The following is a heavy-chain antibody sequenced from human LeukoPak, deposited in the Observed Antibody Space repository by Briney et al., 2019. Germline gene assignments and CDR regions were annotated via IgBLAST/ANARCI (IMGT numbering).Heavy chain of an antibody. D-gene: IGHD3-16*01. J-gene: IGHJ3*02. CDR1: GFTFSSSG. CDR2: ISNSGDSA. CDR3: AKNTAPLGGAFDI. Sequence: GGSLRLSCAASGFTFSSSGMSWVRQAPGKGLDWGAAISNSGDSAYYADSVKGQFTISRDNSKNTPYLQMKSLRAEDTALYYCAKNTAPLGGAFDIWGQGTMVTVSS. V-gene: IGHV3-23*01.